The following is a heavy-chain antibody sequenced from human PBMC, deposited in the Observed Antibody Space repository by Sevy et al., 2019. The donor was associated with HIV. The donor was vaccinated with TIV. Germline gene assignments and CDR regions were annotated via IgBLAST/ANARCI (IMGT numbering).Heavy chain of an antibody. J-gene: IGHJ5*02. CDR2: IWYDGSNK. V-gene: IGHV3-33*01. Sequence: GESLKISCAASGFTFSSYGMHWVRQAPGKGLEWVAVIWYDGSNKYYADSVKGRFTISRDNSKNTLYLQMNSLRAEETAVYYCARDAGYDSSGYVDENWFDPWGQGTLVTVSS. D-gene: IGHD3-22*01. CDR1: GFTFSSYG. CDR3: ARDAGYDSSGYVDENWFDP.